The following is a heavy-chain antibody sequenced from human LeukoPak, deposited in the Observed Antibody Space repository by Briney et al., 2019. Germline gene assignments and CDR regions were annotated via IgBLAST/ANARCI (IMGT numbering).Heavy chain of an antibody. CDR2: IKQDGSEK. CDR1: GFTFSRYW. CDR3: ARDLTDY. J-gene: IGHJ4*02. V-gene: IGHV3-7*03. Sequence: GGSLRLSCAASGFTFSRYWMTWVRQAPGKGLEWVANIKQDGSEKYYVVSVKGRFTISRDNAKNSLYLQMNSLRAEDTAVYYCARDLTDYWGQGTLVSVSS.